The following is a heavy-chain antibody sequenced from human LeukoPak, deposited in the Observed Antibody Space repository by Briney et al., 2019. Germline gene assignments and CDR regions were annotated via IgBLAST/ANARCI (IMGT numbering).Heavy chain of an antibody. CDR1: GFTFNNDD. J-gene: IGHJ4*02. Sequence: GGSLRLSCAASGFTFNNDDMNWVRLAPGRGLEWVSSISTSSSYKYYADSLKGRFTVSRDNAKNSLYLHMNSLRSEETALYWCARFDSASGTGFDYWGQGTPVTVSS. V-gene: IGHV3-21*01. CDR3: ARFDSASGTGFDY. D-gene: IGHD6-13*01. CDR2: ISTSSSYK.